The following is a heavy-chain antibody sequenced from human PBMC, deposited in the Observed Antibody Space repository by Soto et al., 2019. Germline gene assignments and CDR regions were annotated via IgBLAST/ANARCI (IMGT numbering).Heavy chain of an antibody. J-gene: IGHJ3*02. CDR1: GGSISSGGYY. V-gene: IGHV4-31*01. D-gene: IGHD4-17*01. CDR2: IFYTGTT. CDR3: ARATVTTIVYDAFDI. Sequence: QVQLQESGPGLVKPSQTLSLTCTVSGGSISSGGYYWSWIRQHPGKGLEWIGYIFYTGTTYYNPSLKRLVLISVATSENQSSLRLNSVTAADTALSYCARATVTTIVYDAFDIWGQGTLVTVSS.